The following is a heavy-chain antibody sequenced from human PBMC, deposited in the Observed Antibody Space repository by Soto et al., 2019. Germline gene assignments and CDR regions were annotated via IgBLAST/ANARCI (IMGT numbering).Heavy chain of an antibody. CDR2: ISSSSSTI. J-gene: IGHJ3*02. V-gene: IGHV3-48*02. CDR1: GFTFSSYS. Sequence: GGSLRLSCAASGFTFSSYSMNWVRQAPGKGLEWVSYISSSSSTIYYADSVKGRFTISRDNAKNSLYLQMNSLRDEDTAVYYCARDEREMATIGDAFDIWGQGTMVTVSS. CDR3: ARDEREMATIGDAFDI. D-gene: IGHD5-12*01.